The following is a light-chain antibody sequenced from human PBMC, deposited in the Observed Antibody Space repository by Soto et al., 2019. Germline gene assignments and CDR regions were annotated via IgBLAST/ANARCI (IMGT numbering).Light chain of an antibody. Sequence: PMTQSPCAGSASAGDRGTVTCRASQGIRSRLAWYQQKPGKAPKLLIYAASSLQSGVPSRFSGSGSGTDFTLTISSLQPEDFATYYCQQANSFPITFGQGTRLEIK. V-gene: IGKV1-12*01. CDR3: QQANSFPIT. CDR2: AAS. J-gene: IGKJ5*01. CDR1: QGIRSR.